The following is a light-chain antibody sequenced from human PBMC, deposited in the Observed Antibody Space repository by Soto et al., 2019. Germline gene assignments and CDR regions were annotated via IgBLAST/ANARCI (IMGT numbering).Light chain of an antibody. J-gene: IGKJ4*01. CDR3: KQYNNWPLT. V-gene: IGKV3-15*01. CDR1: QSVSSN. Sequence: EIVMTQSPATLSVSPGERATLSCRASQSVSSNLAWYQQKPGQAPRLLIYGASTRATGIPARFSGSGSGTEFTLTISSLQSEDFAVYYCKQYNNWPLTFGGWTKVEIK. CDR2: GAS.